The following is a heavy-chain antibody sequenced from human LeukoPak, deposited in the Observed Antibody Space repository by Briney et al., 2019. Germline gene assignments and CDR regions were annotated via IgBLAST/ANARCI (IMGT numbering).Heavy chain of an antibody. CDR2: ANHSGST. V-gene: IGHV4-34*01. D-gene: IGHD3-3*01. CDR3: ARGGIRLYYDFWSGYSQFDY. J-gene: IGHJ4*02. Sequence: TSETLSLTCAVYGGSFSGYYWSWIRQPPGKGLEWIGEANHSGSTNYNPSLKSRVTISVDTSKNQFSLKLSSVTAADTAVYYCARGGIRLYYDFWSGYSQFDYWGQGTLVTVSS. CDR1: GGSFSGYY.